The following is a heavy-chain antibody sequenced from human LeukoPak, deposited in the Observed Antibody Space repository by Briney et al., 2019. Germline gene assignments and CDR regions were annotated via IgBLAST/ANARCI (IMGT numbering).Heavy chain of an antibody. CDR3: VRESVRDYYFDY. CDR1: GFRFGGYA. D-gene: IGHD3-10*02. Sequence: RAGGSLRLSCRGSGFRFGGYALRWVRPAPGKGREWVGCIRSKALYGTSEYAASVEGRFTISRDDSNSIAYLQMNSLKTEDTAVYFCVRESVRDYYFDYWGQGTLVTVSS. CDR2: IRSKALYGTS. V-gene: IGHV3-49*04. J-gene: IGHJ4*02.